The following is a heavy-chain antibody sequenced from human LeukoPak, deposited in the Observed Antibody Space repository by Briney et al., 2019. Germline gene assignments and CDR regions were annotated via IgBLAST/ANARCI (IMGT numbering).Heavy chain of an antibody. Sequence: SVKVSCKASGGTFSSYAISWVRQAPGQGLEWMGGIIPIFGTANYAQKFQGRVTITADKSTSTAYMELSSLRSEDTAVYYCASPSPNTAMVYYFDYWGQGTLVTVSS. CDR3: ASPSPNTAMVYYFDY. CDR1: GGTFSSYA. J-gene: IGHJ4*02. CDR2: IIPIFGTA. V-gene: IGHV1-69*06. D-gene: IGHD5-18*01.